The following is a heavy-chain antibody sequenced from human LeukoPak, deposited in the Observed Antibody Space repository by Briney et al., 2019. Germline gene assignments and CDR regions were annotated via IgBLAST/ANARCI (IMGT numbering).Heavy chain of an antibody. Sequence: SETLSLTCTVSGGSISSGSYYWSWIRQPAGKGLEWIGRIYTSGSTNYNPSLKSRVAISVDTSKNQFSLKLSSVTAADTAVYYCARDGGIAVASTPHWGQGTLVTVSS. J-gene: IGHJ4*02. CDR3: ARDGGIAVASTPH. V-gene: IGHV4-61*02. CDR2: IYTSGST. CDR1: GGSISSGSYY. D-gene: IGHD6-19*01.